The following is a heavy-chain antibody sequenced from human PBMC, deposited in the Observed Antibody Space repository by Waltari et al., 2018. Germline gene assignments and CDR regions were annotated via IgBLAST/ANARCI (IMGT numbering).Heavy chain of an antibody. V-gene: IGHV3-23*01. J-gene: IGHJ5*02. CDR3: AKDPSGGRSNWFDP. D-gene: IGHD2-15*01. Sequence: EVQLLESGGGLVQPGGSLRLSCAASGFTFSSYAMSCVRHAPGKGLEWVSAISGSGGSTYYADSVKGRFTISRDNSKNTLYLQMNSLRAEDTAVYYCAKDPSGGRSNWFDPWGQGTLVTVSS. CDR1: GFTFSSYA. CDR2: ISGSGGST.